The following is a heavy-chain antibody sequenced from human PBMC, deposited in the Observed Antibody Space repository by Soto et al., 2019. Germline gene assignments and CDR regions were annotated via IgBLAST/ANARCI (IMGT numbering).Heavy chain of an antibody. CDR2: IYYSGST. J-gene: IGHJ4*02. V-gene: IGHV4-31*03. CDR3: ARSLTVVTRVDY. Sequence: SETLSLTCTVSGGSIRSGGYYWSWTRHHPGKGLEWIGYIYYSGSTYYNPSLKSRVTISVDTSKNQFSLKLSSVTAADTAVYYCARSLTVVTRVDYCGQGTLVTVSS. CDR1: GGSIRSGGYY. D-gene: IGHD2-15*01.